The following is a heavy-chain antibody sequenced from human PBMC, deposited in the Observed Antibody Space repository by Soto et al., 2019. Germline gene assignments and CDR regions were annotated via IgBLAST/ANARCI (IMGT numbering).Heavy chain of an antibody. CDR3: AKDHGPYGDGLDY. Sequence: GGSLRLSFAASGFTFNSYAVSWVRQAPGKGLEWVSAISSRGGRTHYADSVKGRFTISRDNSKNTLYLQVNSLRAEDTAVYYSAKDHGPYGDGLDYWGQGTPVTVSS. CDR1: GFTFNSYA. D-gene: IGHD4-17*01. CDR2: ISSRGGRT. J-gene: IGHJ4*02. V-gene: IGHV3-23*01.